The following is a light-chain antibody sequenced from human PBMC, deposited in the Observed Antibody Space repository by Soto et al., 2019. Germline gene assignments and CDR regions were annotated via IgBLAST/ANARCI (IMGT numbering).Light chain of an antibody. Sequence: EIVMTQSPVTLTVSPGEGATLSCRASQSISSNLAWYQQKPGEAPRLLIYGASTRATGVAAGVSSSWSGTEFTLTNNSLQSEYFVVYYCQQDNNWWTFGQGTKVDI. CDR3: QQDNNWWT. CDR1: QSISSN. J-gene: IGKJ1*01. V-gene: IGKV3-15*01. CDR2: GAS.